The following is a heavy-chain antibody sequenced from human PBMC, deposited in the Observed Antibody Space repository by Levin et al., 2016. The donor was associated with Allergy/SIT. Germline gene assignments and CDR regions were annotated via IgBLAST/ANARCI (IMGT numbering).Heavy chain of an antibody. CDR1: GFTFSDYY. CDR2: ISSSSSYR. Sequence: GESLKISCAASGFTFSDYYMSWIRQAPGKGLEWVSYISSSSSYRNYADSVKGRFTISRDNAKNSLYLQMNNLRAEDTAVYYCARDSTMTTRGDSGYWGQGTLVKVSS. V-gene: IGHV3-11*06. J-gene: IGHJ4*02. D-gene: IGHD4-17*01. CDR3: ARDSTMTTRGDSGY.